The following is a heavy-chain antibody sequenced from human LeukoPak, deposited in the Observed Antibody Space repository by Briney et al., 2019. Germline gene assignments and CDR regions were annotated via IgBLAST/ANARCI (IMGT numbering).Heavy chain of an antibody. Sequence: GGSLRLSCAASGFTFSSYAMHWVRQAPGKGLEYVSAISSNGGSTYYANSVKGRFTISRDNSKNTLYLQMGSLRAEDMAVYYCARVSGSNDALDIWGQGTMVTVSS. V-gene: IGHV3-64*01. J-gene: IGHJ3*02. D-gene: IGHD1-26*01. CDR3: ARVSGSNDALDI. CDR1: GFTFSSYA. CDR2: ISSNGGST.